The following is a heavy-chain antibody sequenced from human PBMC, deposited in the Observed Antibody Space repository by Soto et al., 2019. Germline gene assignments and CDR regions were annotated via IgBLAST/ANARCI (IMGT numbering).Heavy chain of an antibody. CDR2: INAGNGRE. CDR1: GYTFTSYT. D-gene: IGHD3-10*01. J-gene: IGHJ4*02. Sequence: QVQLEQSGAEVKKPGASVKISCKTSGYTFTSYTLHWVRQAPGQGLEWMGWINAGNGREKYSQRFQDRVSLSTDKAQTTPSTELRRLPTKYPCFSFCGRGGGWVGEAAFDSWGKGTQVIVSS. V-gene: IGHV1-3*01. CDR3: GRGGGWVGEAAFDS.